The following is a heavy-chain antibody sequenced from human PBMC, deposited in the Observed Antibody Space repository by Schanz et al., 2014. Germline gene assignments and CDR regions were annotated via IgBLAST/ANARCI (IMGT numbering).Heavy chain of an antibody. J-gene: IGHJ4*02. D-gene: IGHD5-18*01. V-gene: IGHV3-66*01. Sequence: EVQLVESGGGLVQPGGSLRLSCAASGFTVSKNYMSWVRQAPGKGLEWVSIIYTDGSTYYADSVRDRFTISRDNSKNMLYLQINNLRAEDTAVYYCARGTDTAMEHRPFDYWVQGTLVTVSS. CDR3: ARGTDTAMEHRPFDY. CDR2: IYTDGST. CDR1: GFTVSKNY.